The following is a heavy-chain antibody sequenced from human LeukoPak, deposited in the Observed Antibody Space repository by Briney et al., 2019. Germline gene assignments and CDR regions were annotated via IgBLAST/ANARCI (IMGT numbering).Heavy chain of an antibody. D-gene: IGHD6-13*01. Sequence: GGSLILSCAASGFTFSSYEMNWVRQAPGKGLEWVSYISSSGNTTHYADSVKGRFTISRDNAKNSLYLQMNSLRAKDTAVYYCARGGYSSSWYFAYWGQGTLVTVSS. CDR2: ISSSGNTT. J-gene: IGHJ4*02. CDR1: GFTFSSYE. V-gene: IGHV3-48*03. CDR3: ARGGYSSSWYFAY.